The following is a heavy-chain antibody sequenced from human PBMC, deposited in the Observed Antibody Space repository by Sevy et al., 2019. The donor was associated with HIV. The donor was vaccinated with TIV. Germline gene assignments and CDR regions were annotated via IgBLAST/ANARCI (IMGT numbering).Heavy chain of an antibody. Sequence: GGSLRLSCAASGFTFSSYAMSWVRQAPGKGLEWVSAISGSGGSTYYADSVKGRFTISRDNSKNTLYLQMNSLRAEDTAVYYCAKAITMIVVVIPDWFDPWGQGTLVTVSS. CDR2: ISGSGGST. CDR3: AKAITMIVVVIPDWFDP. CDR1: GFTFSSYA. V-gene: IGHV3-23*01. D-gene: IGHD3-22*01. J-gene: IGHJ5*02.